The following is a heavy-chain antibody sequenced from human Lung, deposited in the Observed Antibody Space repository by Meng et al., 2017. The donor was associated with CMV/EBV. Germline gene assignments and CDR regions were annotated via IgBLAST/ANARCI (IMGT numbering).Heavy chain of an antibody. CDR2: IFPADSDT. CDR3: ARLDFWSGYHQKGVLGTEKLQY. D-gene: IGHD3-3*01. CDR1: GYNSTTYW. V-gene: IGHV5-51*01. Sequence: GGXXRLSCRGPGYNSTTYWYGWVRQMPGKGLEWMGIIFPADSDTRYSPSFQGQVTITADKSSSTAYLQWSSLKASDTAIYYCARLDFWSGYHQKGVLGTEKLQYWXQGTXVTVSS. J-gene: IGHJ1*01.